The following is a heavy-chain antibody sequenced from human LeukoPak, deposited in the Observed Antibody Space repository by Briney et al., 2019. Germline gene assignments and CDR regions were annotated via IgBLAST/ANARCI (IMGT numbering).Heavy chain of an antibody. Sequence: PSETLSLTCTVSGGSISSYYWSWIRQPPGKGLEWIGYIYYTGRTNHSPSLKSRVTISVDTSENQFSLKLSSVTAADTAVYYCARDPPHRGPQISGWYFDLWGRGTLVTVSS. CDR1: GGSISSYY. V-gene: IGHV4-59*12. CDR2: IYYTGRT. CDR3: ARDPPHRGPQISGWYFDL. D-gene: IGHD3-10*01. J-gene: IGHJ2*01.